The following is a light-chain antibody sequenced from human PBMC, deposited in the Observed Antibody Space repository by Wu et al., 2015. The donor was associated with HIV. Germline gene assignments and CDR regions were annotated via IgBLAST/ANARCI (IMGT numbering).Light chain of an antibody. CDR1: QSVNTD. CDR3: QQYNNWPPYT. CDR2: GAS. J-gene: IGKJ2*01. Sequence: EIVMTQSPTSLSVSPGEGATLFCRASQSVNTDLAWYQHKPGQAPRLLIYGASARATGIPARFSGSGSGTEFTLTISSVQSEDFAIYYCQQYNNWPPYTFGQGTKLEIK. V-gene: IGKV3-15*01.